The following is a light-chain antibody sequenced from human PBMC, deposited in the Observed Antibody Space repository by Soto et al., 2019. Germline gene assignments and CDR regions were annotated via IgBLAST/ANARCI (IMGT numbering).Light chain of an antibody. Sequence: QSTLTQRASVSGSPGQSVTISCTGTSGDVGTYKLVSWYQHHPGKVPRLMIYEGTKRPSGVSDRFSGSKSGNTASLTISGLQAEDEADYYCCSYAGSSTFVIFGGGTKLTVL. CDR3: CSYAGSSTFVI. CDR1: SGDVGTYKL. CDR2: EGT. J-gene: IGLJ2*01. V-gene: IGLV2-23*03.